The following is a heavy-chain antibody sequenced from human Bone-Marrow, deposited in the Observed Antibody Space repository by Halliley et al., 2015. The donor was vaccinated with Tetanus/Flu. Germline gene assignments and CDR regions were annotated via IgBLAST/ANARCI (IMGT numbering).Heavy chain of an antibody. CDR1: GFTFSSYA. CDR3: AKIPTQYCSGGSCCGQYFQQ. V-gene: IGHV3-23*01. Sequence: SLRLSCAASGFTFSSYALSWVRQAPGKGLEWVSAISGSGDSTYYADSVKGRFTISRDNSKNTLYLQMNSLRAEDTAIYYCAKIPTQYCSGGSCCGQYFQQWGQGTQVTVSS. CDR2: ISGSGDST. J-gene: IGHJ1*01. D-gene: IGHD2-15*01.